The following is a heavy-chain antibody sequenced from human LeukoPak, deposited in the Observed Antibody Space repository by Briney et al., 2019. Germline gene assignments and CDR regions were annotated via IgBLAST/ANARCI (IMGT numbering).Heavy chain of an antibody. D-gene: IGHD6-13*01. V-gene: IGHV3-7*01. CDR1: GFTFSSYW. Sequence: PGGSLRLSCAASGFTFSSYWMSWVRQAPGKGLEWVANIKQDGSEKYYVDSVKGRFTISRDNAKNSLYLHMNSLRAEDTAVYYCARVSRDDAFDIWGQGTMVTVSS. CDR2: IKQDGSEK. J-gene: IGHJ3*02. CDR3: ARVSRDDAFDI.